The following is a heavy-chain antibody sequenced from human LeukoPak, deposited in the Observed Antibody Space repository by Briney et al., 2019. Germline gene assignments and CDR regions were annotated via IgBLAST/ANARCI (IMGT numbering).Heavy chain of an antibody. CDR1: GYTFTVYY. Sequence: ASVKVSFKASGYTFTVYYMHWVRQAPGQGLEWMGWINPNSGGTNYAQKFQGRVTMTRDTSISTAYMELSRLRSDDTAVYYCARVVVATIVPFFDYWGQGTLVTVSS. CDR3: ARVVVATIVPFFDY. D-gene: IGHD5-12*01. CDR2: INPNSGGT. J-gene: IGHJ4*02. V-gene: IGHV1-2*02.